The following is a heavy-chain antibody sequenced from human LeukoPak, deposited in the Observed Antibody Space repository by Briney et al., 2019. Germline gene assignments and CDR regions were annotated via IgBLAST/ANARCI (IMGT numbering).Heavy chain of an antibody. Sequence: ASVKVSCKASGYTFTSYYMHWVRQAPGQGLEWMGIINPSGGSTSYAQKFQGRVTMTRDTSTSTVYMELSSLRSEDTAVYYCARDQDVGYSSSWYRGGFDYWGQGTLVTVSS. V-gene: IGHV1-46*01. J-gene: IGHJ4*02. D-gene: IGHD6-13*01. CDR3: ARDQDVGYSSSWYRGGFDY. CDR1: GYTFTSYY. CDR2: INPSGGST.